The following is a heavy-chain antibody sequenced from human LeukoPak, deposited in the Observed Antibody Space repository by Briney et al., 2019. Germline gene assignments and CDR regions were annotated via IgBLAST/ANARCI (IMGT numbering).Heavy chain of an antibody. CDR2: ISPRGDIT. CDR3: AKDDDWGRFNH. Sequence: GGTLRLSCVASGFSFRSHGMNWVRQAPGKGLEWVSGISPRGDITYYKDSVRGRFTISRDNFKNTVSLQLNSLRAEDTAMYYCAKDDDWGRFNHWGQGTLVTVSS. CDR1: GFSFRSHG. J-gene: IGHJ1*01. D-gene: IGHD3-16*01. V-gene: IGHV3-23*01.